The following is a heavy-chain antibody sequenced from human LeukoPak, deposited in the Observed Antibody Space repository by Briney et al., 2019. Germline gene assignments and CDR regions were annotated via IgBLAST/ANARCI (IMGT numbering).Heavy chain of an antibody. CDR2: ISGSGGST. V-gene: IGHV3-23*01. Sequence: GGSLRLSCAASGFTFDRHAMSWVRQAPGKGLEWVSAISGSGGSTYYADSVKGRFTISRDNSKNTLYLQMNSLRAEDTAVYYCANIVVVTAIPSDYWGQGTLVTVSS. CDR3: ANIVVVTAIPSDY. J-gene: IGHJ4*02. CDR1: GFTFDRHA. D-gene: IGHD2-21*02.